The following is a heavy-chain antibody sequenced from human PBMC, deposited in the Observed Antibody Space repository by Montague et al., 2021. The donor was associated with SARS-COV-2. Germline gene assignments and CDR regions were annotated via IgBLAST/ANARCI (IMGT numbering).Heavy chain of an antibody. CDR1: GFTFSNYA. CDR2: IYSGGSST. Sequence: SLRLSCGAFGFTFSNYAMRWVRQAPGKGLEWVSLIYSGGSSTYYXDSXKGLFTISRDNSKNTLYLQMNSLRAEDTAVYYCAKDPHYDFWSGYYFHYWGQGTLVTVSS. J-gene: IGHJ4*02. D-gene: IGHD3-3*01. CDR3: AKDPHYDFWSGYYFHY. V-gene: IGHV3-23*03.